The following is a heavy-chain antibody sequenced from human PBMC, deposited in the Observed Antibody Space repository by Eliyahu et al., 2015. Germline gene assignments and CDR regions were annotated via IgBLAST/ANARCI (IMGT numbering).Heavy chain of an antibody. CDR3: ASSWYYYGSGSFDY. Sequence: EWVSYISSSGSTIYYADSVKGRFTISRDNAKNSLYLQMNSLRAEDTAVYYCASSWYYYGSGSFDYWGQGTLVTVSS. CDR2: ISSSGSTI. V-gene: IGHV3-11*01. J-gene: IGHJ4*02. D-gene: IGHD3-10*01.